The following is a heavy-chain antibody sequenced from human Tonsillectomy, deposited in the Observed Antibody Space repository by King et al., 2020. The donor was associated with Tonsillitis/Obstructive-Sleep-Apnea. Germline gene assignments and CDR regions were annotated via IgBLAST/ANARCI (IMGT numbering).Heavy chain of an antibody. J-gene: IGHJ6*03. CDR3: SKEAGGYHDSWRGYNHLYYMDV. CDR1: GFTFGDYN. CDR2: IRSKAHGGTT. V-gene: IGHV3-49*04. D-gene: IGHD3-3*01. Sequence: VQLVESGGGLVQPGRSLRLSCTASGFTFGDYNMNWVRQAPGKGLEWVGFIRSKAHGGTTEYAASVKGRFIISRDDSKSIAYLQMNSLKTEDTAVYFCSKEAGGYHDSWRGYNHLYYMDVWGKGTTVTVSS.